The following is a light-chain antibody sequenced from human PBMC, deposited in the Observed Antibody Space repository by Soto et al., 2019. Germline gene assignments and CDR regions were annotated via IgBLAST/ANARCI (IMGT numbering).Light chain of an antibody. Sequence: DIQLTQSPSFLSASVGDRVTITCRASQGISSYLAWYQQKPGKAPKLLIYAASTLQSGVPSRFSGSGSGTEFTLTISSLQPEDFATYYCQQLNSYLRGGITFGQGTRLEIK. V-gene: IGKV1-9*01. J-gene: IGKJ5*01. CDR3: QQLNSYLRGGIT. CDR1: QGISSY. CDR2: AAS.